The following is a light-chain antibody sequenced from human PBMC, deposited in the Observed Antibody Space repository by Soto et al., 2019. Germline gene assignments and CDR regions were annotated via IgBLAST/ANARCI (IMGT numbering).Light chain of an antibody. CDR1: QSVSRF. V-gene: IGKV3-11*01. CDR2: DTS. J-gene: IGKJ1*01. CDR3: QQRSNWPWT. Sequence: EIVLTQSPATLSLSPGERATLSCRASQSVSRFLVWYQQKPGQTPRLLIYDTSNRATVIPARFSGSGSGADFTLTISSLEHEDFAVYYCQQRSNWPWTFGQGTKVEIK.